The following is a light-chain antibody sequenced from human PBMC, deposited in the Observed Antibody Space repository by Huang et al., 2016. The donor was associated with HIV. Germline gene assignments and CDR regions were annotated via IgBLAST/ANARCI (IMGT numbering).Light chain of an antibody. V-gene: IGKV3-15*01. CDR2: GAS. CDR1: QSVGSS. J-gene: IGKJ2*01. Sequence: EIQMTQSPGTLSVSPGERVTLYCRASQSVGSSLAWFQHKPGQAPRLVIYGASTRATVIPVRFSGSGSGTEFTLSINSLQSEDYAVYYCQQYSNMNTFGQGPGWRSN. CDR3: QQYSNMNT.